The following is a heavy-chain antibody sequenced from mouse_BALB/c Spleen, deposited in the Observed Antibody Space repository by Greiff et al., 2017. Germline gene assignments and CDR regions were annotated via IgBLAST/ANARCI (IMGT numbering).Heavy chain of an antibody. CDR3: ARWLGRAMDY. J-gene: IGHJ4*01. Sequence: VQLQQSGPGLVKPSQSLSLTCSVTGYSITSGYYWNWIRQFPGNKLEWMGYISYDGSNNYNPSLKNRISITRDTSKNQFFLKLNSVTTEDTATYYCARWLGRAMDYWGQGTSVTVSS. V-gene: IGHV3-6*02. D-gene: IGHD4-1*01. CDR2: ISYDGSN. CDR1: GYSITSGYY.